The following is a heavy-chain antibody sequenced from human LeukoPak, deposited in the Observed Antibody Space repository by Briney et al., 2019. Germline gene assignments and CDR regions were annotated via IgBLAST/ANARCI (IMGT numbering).Heavy chain of an antibody. Sequence: ESGPTLVKPTETLTLTCTFAGFSLNTADGGVGWIRQPPGKALEWLAFVYWDNDLCYSPSLRSRLTVTKDTSKNQVVLRMTNMDPLDTATYYCAHSDVIAGTTASSYFDYWGQGTLVTVSS. CDR1: GFSLNTADGG. CDR2: VYWDNDL. J-gene: IGHJ4*02. D-gene: IGHD1-14*01. V-gene: IGHV2-5*02. CDR3: AHSDVIAGTTASSYFDY.